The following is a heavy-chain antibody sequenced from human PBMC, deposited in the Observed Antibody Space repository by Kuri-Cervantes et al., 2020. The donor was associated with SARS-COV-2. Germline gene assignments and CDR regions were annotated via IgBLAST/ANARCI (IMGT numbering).Heavy chain of an antibody. D-gene: IGHD4-17*01. J-gene: IGHJ4*02. CDR3: ARHGRLRWVGDYVIDY. CDR1: GGSVSGYY. CDR2: VYYSGST. Sequence: SETLSLTCTVSGGSVSGYYWSWIRQPPGKGLEWIGYVYYSGSTYYNPSLKSRVTISVDTSKNQFSLKLSSVTAADTAVYYCARHGRLRWVGDYVIDYWGQGTLVTVSS. V-gene: IGHV4-59*04.